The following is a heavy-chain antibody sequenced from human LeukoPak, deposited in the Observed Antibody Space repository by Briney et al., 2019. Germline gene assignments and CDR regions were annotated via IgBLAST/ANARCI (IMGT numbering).Heavy chain of an antibody. CDR1: GFTVSSNY. J-gene: IGHJ4*02. CDR2: IYSGGST. CDR3: ARIGGLDRYYFDY. Sequence: GGSLRLSCAASGFTVSSNYMSWVRQAPGKGLEWVSVIYSGGSTYYADSVKGRFTISRDNSKNTLYLQMNSLRAEDTAVYYCARIGGLDRYYFDYWGRGTLVTVSS. D-gene: IGHD2-2*03. V-gene: IGHV3-66*01.